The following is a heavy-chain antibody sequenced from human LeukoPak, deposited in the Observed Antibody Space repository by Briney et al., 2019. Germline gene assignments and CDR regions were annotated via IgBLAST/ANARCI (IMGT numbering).Heavy chain of an antibody. Sequence: GGSLRLSCAASGFTFSSYAMNWVRQAPGKGLEWVSGIRNSGGSTYYADSVKGRFTISRDNAKNSLYLQMNSLRAEDTAVYYCARDHVWELLPGPSDAFDIWGQGTMVTVSS. CDR2: IRNSGGST. D-gene: IGHD1-26*01. CDR1: GFTFSSYA. V-gene: IGHV3-23*01. J-gene: IGHJ3*02. CDR3: ARDHVWELLPGPSDAFDI.